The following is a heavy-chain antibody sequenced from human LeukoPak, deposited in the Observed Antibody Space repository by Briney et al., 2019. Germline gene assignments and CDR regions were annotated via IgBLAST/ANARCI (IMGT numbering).Heavy chain of an antibody. D-gene: IGHD4-17*01. CDR1: GGTFSGYY. CDR3: ARVYGDLYYFDY. V-gene: IGHV1-2*02. CDR2: INPNSGGT. J-gene: IGHJ4*02. Sequence: ASVKVSCKASGGTFSGYYMHWVRQAPGQGLEWMGWINPNSGGTNYAQKFQGRVTMTRDTSISTAYMELSRLRSDDTAVYYCARVYGDLYYFDYWGQGTLVTVSS.